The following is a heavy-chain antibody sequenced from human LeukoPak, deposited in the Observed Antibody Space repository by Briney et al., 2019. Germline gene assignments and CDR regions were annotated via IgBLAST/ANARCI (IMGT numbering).Heavy chain of an antibody. CDR2: IYYRGTT. J-gene: IGHJ2*01. Sequence: SETLPLTCTVSGGSISISSFWGWIRQSPGRGLEWIATIYYRGTTFYNPSLKSRVTISLDTSKNQFSLKLSSATAADTAVYFCARPYQDYGDYWYFDLWGRGTLVTVSS. V-gene: IGHV4-39*01. CDR3: ARPYQDYGDYWYFDL. D-gene: IGHD4-17*01. CDR1: GGSISISSF.